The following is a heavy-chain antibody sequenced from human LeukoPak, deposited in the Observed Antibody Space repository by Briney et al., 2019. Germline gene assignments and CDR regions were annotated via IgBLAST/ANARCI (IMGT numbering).Heavy chain of an antibody. D-gene: IGHD2-8*01. CDR2: IYHSGST. CDR3: ARHVPVYGFDY. Sequence: SETLSLTCAVSGYSISSGYYWGWIRQPPGKGLEWIGRIYHSGSTYYNPSLKSRVTISVDTSKHQFSLKLSSVTAADTAVYYCARHVPVYGFDYWGQGTLVTVSS. CDR1: GYSISSGYY. J-gene: IGHJ4*02. V-gene: IGHV4-38-2*01.